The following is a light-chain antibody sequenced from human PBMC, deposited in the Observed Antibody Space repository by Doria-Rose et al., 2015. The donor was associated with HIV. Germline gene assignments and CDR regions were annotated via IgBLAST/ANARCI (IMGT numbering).Light chain of an antibody. Sequence: DIRVTQSPESLGMSLGERATLNCKSNQSLLYTSKNYLAWYQQKPGQPPKLLIYWASTRQSGVPARFRGSGSGTDFTPTISSLEAEDVAVHYCQQYYDTPSFGPGTTVDIK. CDR1: QSLLYTSKNY. V-gene: IGKV4-1*01. CDR3: QQYYDTPS. J-gene: IGKJ3*01. CDR2: WAS.